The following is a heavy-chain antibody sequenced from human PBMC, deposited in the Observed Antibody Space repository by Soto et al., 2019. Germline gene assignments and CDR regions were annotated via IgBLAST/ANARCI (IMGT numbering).Heavy chain of an antibody. Sequence: SVKVSCKASGGTFSSYAISWVRQAPGQGLEWMGGIIPIFGTANYAQKFQGRVAITADESTSTAYMELSSLRSEDTAVYYCARTVGRGGDYYYYGMDVWGQGTTVTVSS. D-gene: IGHD2-15*01. CDR1: GGTFSSYA. CDR3: ARTVGRGGDYYYYGMDV. CDR2: IIPIFGTA. J-gene: IGHJ6*02. V-gene: IGHV1-69*13.